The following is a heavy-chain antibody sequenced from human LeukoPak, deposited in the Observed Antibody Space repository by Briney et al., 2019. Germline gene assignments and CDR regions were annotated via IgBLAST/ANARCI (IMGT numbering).Heavy chain of an antibody. CDR1: GFTFSSYW. D-gene: IGHD3-10*01. J-gene: IGHJ3*02. CDR3: ARRDAYGSGSGAFDI. V-gene: IGHV3-7*02. CDR2: IKKDGSDQ. Sequence: PGGSLRLSCAASGFTFSSYWMSWVRQAPGKGLEWVANIKKDGSDQYYVDSVKGRFTISRDNSKNSLYLQMNSLRAEDTAVYYCARRDAYGSGSGAFDIWGQGTMVTVSS.